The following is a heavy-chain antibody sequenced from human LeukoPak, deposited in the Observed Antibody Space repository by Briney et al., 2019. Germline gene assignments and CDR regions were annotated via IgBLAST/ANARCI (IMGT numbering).Heavy chain of an antibody. CDR3: AKRMIRGVNHDAFDL. J-gene: IGHJ3*01. CDR2: VSGSGGST. V-gene: IGHV3-23*01. D-gene: IGHD3-10*01. Sequence: GGSLRLSCAASGFTFSRYAMSWVRQTPGKGLEWVSAVSGSGGSTYYADSVKGLFTISRDNSKNTLYLQMNSLRAEDTAVYYCAKRMIRGVNHDAFDLWGQGTMVTVSS. CDR1: GFTFSRYA.